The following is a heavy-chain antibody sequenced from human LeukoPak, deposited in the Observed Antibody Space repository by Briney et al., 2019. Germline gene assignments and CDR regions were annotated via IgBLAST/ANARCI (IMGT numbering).Heavy chain of an antibody. CDR3: ARDATDCSSTSCYPEDAFDI. Sequence: SVKVSCKASGGTFGSYAISWVRQAPGQGLEWMGRIIPIFGTANYAQKFQGRVTITADESTSTAYMELSSLRSEDTAVYYCARDATDCSSTSCYPEDAFDIWGQRTMVTDSS. D-gene: IGHD2-2*01. CDR1: GGTFGSYA. J-gene: IGHJ3*02. V-gene: IGHV1-69*13. CDR2: IIPIFGTA.